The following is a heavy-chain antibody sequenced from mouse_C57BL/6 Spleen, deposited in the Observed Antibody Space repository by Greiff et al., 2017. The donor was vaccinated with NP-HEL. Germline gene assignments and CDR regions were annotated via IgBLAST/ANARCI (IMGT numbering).Heavy chain of an antibody. V-gene: IGHV1-7*01. Sequence: QVQLKQSGAELAKPGASVKLSCKASGYTFTSYWMHWVKQRPGQGLVWIGYINPSSGYTKYNQKFKDKATLTADKSSSTAYMQLSSLTYEDSAVYYCARRDSNYGAMDYWGQGTSVTVSS. D-gene: IGHD2-5*01. CDR3: ARRDSNYGAMDY. CDR2: INPSSGYT. J-gene: IGHJ4*01. CDR1: GYTFTSYW.